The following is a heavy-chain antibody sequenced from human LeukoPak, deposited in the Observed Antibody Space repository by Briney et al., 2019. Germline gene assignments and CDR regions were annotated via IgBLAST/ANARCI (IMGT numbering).Heavy chain of an antibody. CDR3: ARDRNPYDFEGDHPNDY. D-gene: IGHD3-3*01. J-gene: IGHJ4*02. Sequence: ASVKVSCKASGYTFTNYGITWVRQAPGQGLERMGWISAYNGNTNYPQKLQGRVTMTTDTPTSTAYMELRSLRSDDTAVYYCARDRNPYDFEGDHPNDYWGQGTLVTVSS. CDR2: ISAYNGNT. V-gene: IGHV1-18*01. CDR1: GYTFTNYG.